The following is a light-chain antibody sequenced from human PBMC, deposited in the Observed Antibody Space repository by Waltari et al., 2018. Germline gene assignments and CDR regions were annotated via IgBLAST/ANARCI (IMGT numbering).Light chain of an antibody. Sequence: EIVMTQSPATLSVSPGERAPLSCRASESVGSNLAWFQQKPGQAPRLLIYGAATRATGTPASFTGSGSGTEFTLTISSLRSEDVAVYYCQQYNNWVTFGPGTKVEIK. CDR2: GAA. V-gene: IGKV3-15*01. CDR1: ESVGSN. J-gene: IGKJ3*01. CDR3: QQYNNWVT.